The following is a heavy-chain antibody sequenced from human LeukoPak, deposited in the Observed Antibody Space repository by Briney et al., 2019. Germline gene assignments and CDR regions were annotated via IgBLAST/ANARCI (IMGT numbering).Heavy chain of an antibody. D-gene: IGHD4-11*01. CDR3: ARDYSDRYNWFDP. CDR2: IIPIFGIA. Sequence: RASVKVSCKASGGTFSSYAISWVRQAPGQGLEWMGRIIPIFGIANYAQKFQGRVTITADKSTSTAYMELSSLRSEDTAVYYCARDYSDRYNWFDPWAREPWSPSPQ. J-gene: IGHJ5*02. V-gene: IGHV1-69*04. CDR1: GGTFSSYA.